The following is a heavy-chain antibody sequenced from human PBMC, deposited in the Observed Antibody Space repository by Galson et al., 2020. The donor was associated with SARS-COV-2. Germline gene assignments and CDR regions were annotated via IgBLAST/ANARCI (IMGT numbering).Heavy chain of an antibody. D-gene: IGHD4-17*01. J-gene: IGHJ6*02. CDR2: ISRSGSTI. V-gene: IGHV3-48*03. CDR1: GFTLSSYE. CDR3: ASDYGDYRYYYYGMDV. Sequence: SCAASGFTLSSYEMNWVRQAPGKGLEWVSYISRSGSTIYYADSVKGRFTISRDNAKNSLYLQMNSLRAEDTAVYYCASDYGDYRYYYYGMDVWGQGTTVTVSS.